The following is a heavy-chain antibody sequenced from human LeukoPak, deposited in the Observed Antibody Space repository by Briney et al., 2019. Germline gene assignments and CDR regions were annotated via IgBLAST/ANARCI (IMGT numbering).Heavy chain of an antibody. CDR1: GGSISTYY. CDR3: ARLTSSGWYFRHGMDA. J-gene: IGHJ6*02. D-gene: IGHD6-19*01. Sequence: PSETLSLTCTLSGGSISTYYWSWIRQPPGKGLEWIGYIYHSGSTNYNPSLKSRVTISVDTSKNQFSLKLSSVTAADTAVYYCARLTSSGWYFRHGMDAWGQGTTVTVSS. CDR2: IYHSGST. V-gene: IGHV4-59*01.